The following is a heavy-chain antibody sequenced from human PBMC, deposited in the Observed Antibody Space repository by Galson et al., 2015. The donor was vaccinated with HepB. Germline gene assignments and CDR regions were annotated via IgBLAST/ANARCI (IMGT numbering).Heavy chain of an antibody. CDR2: ISSSTIYT. D-gene: IGHD4-17*01. CDR3: ARVADSDYGDHAHFDS. V-gene: IGHV3-11*06. Sequence: SLRLSCAASGSTFSDYYMSWIRQAPGKGLEWPSYISSSTIYTNYADSVKGRFTISRDNVKNSMYLQMNSLRAEDTAVYYCARVADSDYGDHAHFDSWGLGTLVTVSS. J-gene: IGHJ4*02. CDR1: GSTFSDYY.